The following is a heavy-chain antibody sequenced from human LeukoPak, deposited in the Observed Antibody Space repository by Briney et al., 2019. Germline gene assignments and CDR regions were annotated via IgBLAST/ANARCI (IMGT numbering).Heavy chain of an antibody. CDR1: GGTFSSYA. CDR2: IIPIFGTA. Sequence: SVKVSCKASGGTFSSYAISWVRQAPGQGLEWMGGIIPIFGTANYAQKFQGRVTITADESTSTAYMELSSLRSEDTAVYYCATQSSSADTLGYWGQGTLVTVSS. D-gene: IGHD6-13*01. J-gene: IGHJ4*02. V-gene: IGHV1-69*13. CDR3: ATQSSSADTLGY.